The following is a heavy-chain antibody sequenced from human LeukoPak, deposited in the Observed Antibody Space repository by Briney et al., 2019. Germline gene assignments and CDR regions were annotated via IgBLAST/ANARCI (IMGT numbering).Heavy chain of an antibody. Sequence: ASETLSLTCTVSGDSISIYYWSWIRQPPGKGLEWIGYIYNSGSTYYNPSLKSRVTISVDTSKNQFSLKLSSVTAADTAVYYCARVGGERAYDFWSGNYYYYYMDVWGKGTTVTVSS. CDR3: ARVGGERAYDFWSGNYYYYYMDV. CDR1: GDSISIYY. V-gene: IGHV4-59*12. D-gene: IGHD3-3*01. CDR2: IYNSGST. J-gene: IGHJ6*03.